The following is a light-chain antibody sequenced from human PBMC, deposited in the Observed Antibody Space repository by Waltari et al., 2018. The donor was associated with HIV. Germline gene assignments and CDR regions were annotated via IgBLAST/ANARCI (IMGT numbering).Light chain of an antibody. CDR3: WSYAGSTPYVL. CDR1: SSDFGSHNL. CDR2: EGT. Sequence: QSALTQPASVSGSPGQSITIPCTGTSSDFGSHNLVSWYQQHPGKAPYLIIYEGTKRPSGISNRFSGSKSGNTASLTISGLQADDEADYFCWSYAGSTPYVLLGGGTKLTVL. V-gene: IGLV2-23*01. J-gene: IGLJ2*01.